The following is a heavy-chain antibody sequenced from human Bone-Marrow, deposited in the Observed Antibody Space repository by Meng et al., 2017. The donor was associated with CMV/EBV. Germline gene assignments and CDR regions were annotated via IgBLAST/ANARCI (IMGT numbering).Heavy chain of an antibody. CDR1: GFTFSSYS. CDR3: ARGSCITIFGVVIQD. D-gene: IGHD3-3*01. V-gene: IGHV3-21*01. CDR2: ISSSSSYI. J-gene: IGHJ1*01. Sequence: GGSLRLSCAASGFTFSSYSMNWVRQAPGKGLEWVSSISSSSSYIYYADSVKGRFTISRDNAKNSLYLQMNSLRAEDTAVYYCARGSCITIFGVVIQDWGQGKLVNVDS.